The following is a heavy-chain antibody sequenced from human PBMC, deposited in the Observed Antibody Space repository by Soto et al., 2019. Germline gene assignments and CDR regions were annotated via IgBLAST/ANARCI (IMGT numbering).Heavy chain of an antibody. CDR1: GGSISNSDYY. CDR3: ARLVYINYVGYYFDY. Sequence: QLQLQESGPGLVKHSETLSLTCTVSGGSISNSDYYWGWIRQPPGKELEWIGTIYYSGTTYFNPSLKSRVTISVDTSKNQFSLKLGSVTAADTAVYYCARLVYINYVGYYFDYWGQGTLVTVSS. CDR2: IYYSGTT. V-gene: IGHV4-39*01. J-gene: IGHJ4*02. D-gene: IGHD4-4*01.